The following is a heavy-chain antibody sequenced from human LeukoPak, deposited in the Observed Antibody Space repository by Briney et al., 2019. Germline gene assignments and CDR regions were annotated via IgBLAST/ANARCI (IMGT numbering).Heavy chain of an antibody. J-gene: IGHJ4*02. Sequence: GSLRLSCAASGFTFSSYGMHWVRQAPGKGLEWVAVIWYDGSNKYYADSVKGRFTISRDDSKNTLYLQMNSLRAEDTAVYYCASGERIIKVVAAYYFDYWGQGSLVTVSS. V-gene: IGHV3-33*01. CDR3: ASGERIIKVVAAYYFDY. CDR1: GFTFSSYG. CDR2: IWYDGSNK. D-gene: IGHD2-15*01.